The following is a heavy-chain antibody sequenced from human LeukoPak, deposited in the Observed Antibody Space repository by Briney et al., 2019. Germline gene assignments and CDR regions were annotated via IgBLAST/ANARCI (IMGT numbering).Heavy chain of an antibody. CDR3: AKSLGVVPAAIGFDY. D-gene: IGHD2-2*02. J-gene: IGHJ4*02. Sequence: GRSLRLSCAASGFTFDDYAMHWVRKAPGKGLEWVSGISWYSGSIGYADSVKGRFTISRDNAKNSLYLQMNSLRAEDTALYYCAKSLGVVPAAIGFDYWGQGTLVTVSS. V-gene: IGHV3-9*01. CDR2: ISWYSGSI. CDR1: GFTFDDYA.